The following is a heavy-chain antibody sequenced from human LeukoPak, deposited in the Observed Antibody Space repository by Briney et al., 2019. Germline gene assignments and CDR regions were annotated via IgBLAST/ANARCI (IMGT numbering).Heavy chain of an antibody. D-gene: IGHD3-16*01. J-gene: IGHJ6*03. V-gene: IGHV4-59*01. CDR3: ARETSQKGAHYMDV. CDR1: GGSISSYY. Sequence: SETLSLTSTVSGGSISSYYWSWIRQPPGKGLKWIVNIYYSGYTTYSPSLRSRVTISVDTSKNQFSLKLSSVTAADTAVYYCARETSQKGAHYMDVWGKGTTITISS. CDR2: IYYSGYT.